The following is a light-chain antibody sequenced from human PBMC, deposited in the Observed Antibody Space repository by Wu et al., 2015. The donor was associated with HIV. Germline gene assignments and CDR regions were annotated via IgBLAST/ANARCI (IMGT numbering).Light chain of an antibody. CDR2: GVS. Sequence: EIVLTQSPGTLSLSPGETATLSCGASQRVRSSFLAWYQQKPGQVPRLLIYGVSTRAPGVPDRFSGSGSGTDFTLTISRLEPEDSAVYYCQQWFTSVTFGQGDQGGNQT. J-gene: IGKJ1*01. CDR1: QRVRSSF. V-gene: IGKV3-20*01. CDR3: QQWFTSVT.